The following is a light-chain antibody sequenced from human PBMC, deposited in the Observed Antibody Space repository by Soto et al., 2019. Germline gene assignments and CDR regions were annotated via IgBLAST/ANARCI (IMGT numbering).Light chain of an antibody. V-gene: IGKV2-28*01. CDR2: LGS. Sequence: DLVMTQSPLSLPVTPGEPASISCRSSQSLLHSIGYSYLDWYLQKPGQSPQLLIYLGSNRASGGPDRFSGSGSGTDLTLKISRVEAEDVGVYYCMQALQAPWTFGQGTKVEIK. J-gene: IGKJ1*01. CDR1: QSLLHSIGYSY. CDR3: MQALQAPWT.